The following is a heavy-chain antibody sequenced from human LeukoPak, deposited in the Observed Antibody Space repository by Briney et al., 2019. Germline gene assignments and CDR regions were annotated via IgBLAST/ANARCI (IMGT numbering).Heavy chain of an antibody. V-gene: IGHV4-59*08. Sequence: SETLSLTCTVSGGSISSYYWSWIRQPPGKGLEWIGYIYYTGSTTYNPSFESRVAISVDTSKNQFSLRLRSVTAADTAVYYCAASRWYFDVWGRGVVVAVSS. CDR2: IYYTGST. J-gene: IGHJ2*01. CDR3: AASRWYFDV. CDR1: GGSISSYY.